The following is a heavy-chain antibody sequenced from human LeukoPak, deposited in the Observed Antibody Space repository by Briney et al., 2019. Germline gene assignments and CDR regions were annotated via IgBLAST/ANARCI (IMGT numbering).Heavy chain of an antibody. V-gene: IGHV3-30*02. CDR2: IRYDGSNK. CDR1: GFAFGSEA. CDR3: AKDSSGYYYVIYQFDY. D-gene: IGHD3-22*01. Sequence: GGSLRLSCAVSGFAFGSEAMSWVRQAPGTGLEWVAFIRYDGSNKYYADSVKGRFTISRDNSKNTLYLQMNSLRAEDTAVYYCAKDSSGYYYVIYQFDYWGQGTLVTVSS. J-gene: IGHJ4*02.